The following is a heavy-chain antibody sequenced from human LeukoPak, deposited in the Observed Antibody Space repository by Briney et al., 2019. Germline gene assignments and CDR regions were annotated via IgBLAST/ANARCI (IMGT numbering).Heavy chain of an antibody. Sequence: GGSLRLSCAASGFTFSSYWMSWVRQAPGKGLEWVANIRQDGSVQNYVDSVKGRFTISRDNPKNSVYLQMNSLRVEDTAVYFCAKRGVVIRVILVGFHKEAYYFDSWGQGALVTVSS. V-gene: IGHV3-7*03. D-gene: IGHD3-22*01. CDR1: GFTFSSYW. J-gene: IGHJ4*02. CDR2: IRQDGSVQ. CDR3: AKRGVVIRVILVGFHKEAYYFDS.